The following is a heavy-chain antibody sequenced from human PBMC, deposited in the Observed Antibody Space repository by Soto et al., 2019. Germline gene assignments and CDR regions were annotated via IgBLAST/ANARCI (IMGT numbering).Heavy chain of an antibody. V-gene: IGHV4-34*01. D-gene: IGHD2-15*01. J-gene: IGHJ6*03. CDR2: INHSGST. Sequence: SETLSLTCAVYGGSFSGYYWSWIRQPPGKGLEWIGEINHSGSTNYNPSLKSRVNISVDTSKNQFSLKLSSVTAADTAVYYCARIAAQYYYYYYMDVWGKGTTVTVSS. CDR1: GGSFSGYY. CDR3: ARIAAQYYYYYYMDV.